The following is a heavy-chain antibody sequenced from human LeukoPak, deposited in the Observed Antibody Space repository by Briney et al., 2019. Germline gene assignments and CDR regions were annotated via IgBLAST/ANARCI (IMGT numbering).Heavy chain of an antibody. Sequence: GGSLRLSCAASGFTFSDYYMSWIRQAPGKGLEWVSYISSSGSTIYYADSVKGRFTISRDNAKNSLYLQMNSLRAEDTAVYYCARAVAATWKDDAFDIWGQGTMVTVSS. CDR3: ARAVAATWKDDAFDI. CDR2: ISSSGSTI. J-gene: IGHJ3*02. V-gene: IGHV3-11*04. D-gene: IGHD2-15*01. CDR1: GFTFSDYY.